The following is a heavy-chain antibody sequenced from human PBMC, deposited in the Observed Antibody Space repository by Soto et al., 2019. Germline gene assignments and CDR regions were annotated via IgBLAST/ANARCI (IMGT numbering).Heavy chain of an antibody. CDR2: ISYSGTT. Sequence: SETLSLTFAVSGGSISSYYWSWIRQPPGKGLEWIGHISYSGTTNYNPSLQSRVTMSLDTSKNHFSLRLSSVTAADTAVYYCARDLVLSAKATRRYNWFDPWGQGTLVTVSS. CDR3: ARDLVLSAKATRRYNWFDP. D-gene: IGHD3-9*01. CDR1: GGSISSYY. J-gene: IGHJ5*02. V-gene: IGHV4-59*01.